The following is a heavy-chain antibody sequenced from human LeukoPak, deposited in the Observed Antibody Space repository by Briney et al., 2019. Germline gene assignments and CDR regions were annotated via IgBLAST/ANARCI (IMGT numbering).Heavy chain of an antibody. CDR1: GFSYSSYG. CDR3: AREHIWFGELFAPNWFDP. J-gene: IGHJ5*02. CDR2: ISGGGGST. D-gene: IGHD3-10*01. Sequence: GGSLRLSCAASGFSYSSYGMSWVRQAPGKGLEWVSAISGGGGSTYYTDSVKGRFTISRDNAKNSLYLQMNSLRAEDTAVYYCAREHIWFGELFAPNWFDPWGQGTLVTVSS. V-gene: IGHV3-23*01.